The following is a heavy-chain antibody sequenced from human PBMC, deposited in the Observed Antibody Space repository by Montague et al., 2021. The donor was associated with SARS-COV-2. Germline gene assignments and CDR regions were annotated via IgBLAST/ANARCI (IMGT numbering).Heavy chain of an antibody. CDR2: KFHSGST. V-gene: IGHV4-38-2*02. J-gene: IGHJ4*02. CDR1: NYSVSSGYY. Sequence: SETLSLTCTVSNYSVSSGYYWGWIRQFPGKGLEWIGFKFHSGSTYYNPSLRSRVITSVDTSKNQLSLKLRSVSAADTAVYYCARGVVGPTVLFLEYWGQGILVAVSS. D-gene: IGHD1-26*01. CDR3: ARGVVGPTVLFLEY.